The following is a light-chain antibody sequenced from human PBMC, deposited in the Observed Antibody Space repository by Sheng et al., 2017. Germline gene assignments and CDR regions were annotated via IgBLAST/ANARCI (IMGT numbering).Light chain of an antibody. V-gene: IGLV3-25*03. CDR3: QSADISADSVV. Sequence: SYELTQPPSVAVSPGLTARITCSGDALPNQYAFWYQQKPGLAPLLMIYKDTERPSGIPERFSGSSSGTTVTLTISGVQAEDEADYYCQSADISADSVVFGGGTKLTVL. J-gene: IGLJ2*01. CDR2: KDT. CDR1: ALPNQY.